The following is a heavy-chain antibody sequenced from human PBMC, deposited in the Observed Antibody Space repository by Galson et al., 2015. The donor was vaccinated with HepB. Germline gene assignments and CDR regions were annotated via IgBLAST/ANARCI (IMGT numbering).Heavy chain of an antibody. CDR1: GYTFTSYG. CDR3: ARGDTAGFADGMGV. Sequence: SVKVSCKASGYTFTSYGISWVRQAPGQGLEWMGWISAYNGNTNYAQKLQGRVTMTTDTSTSTAYMEPRSLRSDDTAVYYCARGDTAGFADGMGVWGQGTTVTVSS. V-gene: IGHV1-18*04. J-gene: IGHJ6*02. CDR2: ISAYNGNT.